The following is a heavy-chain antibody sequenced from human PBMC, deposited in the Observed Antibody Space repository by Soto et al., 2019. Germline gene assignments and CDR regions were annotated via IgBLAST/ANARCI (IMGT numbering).Heavy chain of an antibody. CDR1: GYTFTSYY. J-gene: IGHJ4*02. CDR3: ARDLKVRGVIITSTPLCY. Sequence: QVQLVQSGAEVKKPGASVKVSCKASGYTFTSYYMLWVRQAPGQGLEWMGIINPSGGSTSYAQKFQGRVTMTRDTSTSTVYMELSSLRSEDTAVYYCARDLKVRGVIITSTPLCYWGQGTLVTVSS. D-gene: IGHD3-10*01. CDR2: INPSGGST. V-gene: IGHV1-46*01.